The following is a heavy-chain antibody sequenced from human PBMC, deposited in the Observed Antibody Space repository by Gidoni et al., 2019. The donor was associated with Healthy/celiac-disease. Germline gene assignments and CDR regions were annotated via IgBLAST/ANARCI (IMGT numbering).Heavy chain of an antibody. V-gene: IGHV4-34*01. J-gene: IGHJ4*02. CDR1: GGSFSGYY. CDR2: INHSGST. Sequence: QVQLQQWGAGLLKPSETLSLTCAVSGGSFSGYYWSWIRQPPGKGLEWIGEINHSGSTNYNPSLKSRVTISVDTSKNQFSLKLSSVTAADTAVYYCARGSHHIVFDYWGQGTLVTVSS. D-gene: IGHD2-21*01. CDR3: ARGSHHIVFDY.